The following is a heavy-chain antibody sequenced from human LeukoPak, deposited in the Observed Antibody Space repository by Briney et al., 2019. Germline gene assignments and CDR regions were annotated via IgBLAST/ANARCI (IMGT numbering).Heavy chain of an antibody. V-gene: IGHV3-7*01. CDR1: GFTFGDYW. J-gene: IGHJ5*02. CDR3: GRWGVNAGLDR. D-gene: IGHD3-10*01. Sequence: GGSLRLSCAASGFTFGDYWMAWVRQAPGKGLEWVANIWPDGSDKYHVDSVRGRFTISRDNAQNSLNLQMNSLRAEDSGVYYCGRWGVNAGLDRWGQGTLVIVSS. CDR2: IWPDGSDK.